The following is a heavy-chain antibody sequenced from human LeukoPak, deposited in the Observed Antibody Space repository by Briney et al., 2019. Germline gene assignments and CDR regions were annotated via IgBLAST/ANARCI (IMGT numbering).Heavy chain of an antibody. D-gene: IGHD3-22*01. Sequence: GASVKVSCKASGGTFSSYAISWVRQAPGQGLEWMGRIIPILGIANDAQKFQGRVTITADKSTSTDYMELSSLRSEDTAVYYCAALRYYDDSSASYGMDVWGQGTTVTVSS. V-gene: IGHV1-69*04. CDR3: AALRYYDDSSASYGMDV. J-gene: IGHJ6*02. CDR1: GGTFSSYA. CDR2: IIPILGIA.